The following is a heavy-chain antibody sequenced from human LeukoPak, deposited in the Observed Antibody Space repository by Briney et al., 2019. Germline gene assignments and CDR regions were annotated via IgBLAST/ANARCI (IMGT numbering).Heavy chain of an antibody. Sequence: SETLSLTCTVSGGSISSSNYYWGWIRQPPGKGLEWIGSMYYSGSTYYNPSLKSRVTISVDTSKNQFSLKLGSVIAADTAVYYCARHHWGSDGHWYFDLWGRGTLVTVSS. J-gene: IGHJ2*01. V-gene: IGHV4-39*01. CDR2: MYYSGST. CDR1: GGSISSSNYY. CDR3: ARHHWGSDGHWYFDL. D-gene: IGHD3-16*01.